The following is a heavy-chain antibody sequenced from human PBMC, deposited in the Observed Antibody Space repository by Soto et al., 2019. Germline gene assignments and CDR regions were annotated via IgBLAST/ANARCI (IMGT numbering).Heavy chain of an antibody. CDR2: ISSSSTYI. J-gene: IGHJ6*02. CDR1: GFTFSYYS. Sequence: GGSLRLSCAASGFTFSYYSMNWVRQAPGKGLEWVSSISSSSTYIYYADSVKGRFTISRDNAKNSLYLQMNSLRAEDTAVYYCARSGRYYYYGMDVWGQGTAVTVSS. V-gene: IGHV3-21*01. CDR3: ARSGRYYYYGMDV.